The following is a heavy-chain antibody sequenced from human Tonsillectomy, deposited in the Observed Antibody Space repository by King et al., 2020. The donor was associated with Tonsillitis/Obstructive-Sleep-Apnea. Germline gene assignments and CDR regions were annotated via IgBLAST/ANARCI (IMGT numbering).Heavy chain of an antibody. J-gene: IGHJ5*02. CDR1: GASISSYH. CDR2: IYNSGST. V-gene: IGHV4-59*01. Sequence: PLQESGPGLVKPSETLSLTCTVSGASISSYHWSWIRPPPGKGLEWIGYIYNSGSTNYNPSLKSRVTISVDTSKNQFSLRLSSVTAADTAVYYCARPIPAAGSWWFDPWGQGTLVTVSS. CDR3: ARPIPAAGSWWFDP. D-gene: IGHD6-13*01.